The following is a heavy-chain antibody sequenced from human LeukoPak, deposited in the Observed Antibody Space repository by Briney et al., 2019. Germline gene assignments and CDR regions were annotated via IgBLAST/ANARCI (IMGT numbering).Heavy chain of an antibody. CDR2: INSDGSTT. J-gene: IGHJ4*02. Sequence: GGSLRLSCAASGFTFSGYWMQWVRQAPGKGLVWVSRINSDGSTTTYADSVKGRFTISRDNAKNSLYLQTNSLRAEDTAVYYCARALGAYAAFWGQGTLVTVS. D-gene: IGHD5-12*01. V-gene: IGHV3-74*01. CDR1: GFTFSGYW. CDR3: ARALGAYAAF.